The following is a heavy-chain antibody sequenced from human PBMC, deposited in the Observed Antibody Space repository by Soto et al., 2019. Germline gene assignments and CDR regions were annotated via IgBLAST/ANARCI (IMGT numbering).Heavy chain of an antibody. D-gene: IGHD6-19*01. V-gene: IGHV4-31*03. J-gene: IGHJ4*02. CDR2: IYYSGST. CDR1: GGSISSGGYY. Sequence: SETLSLTCTVSGGSISSGGYYWSWIRQHPGKGLEWIGYIYYSGSTYYNPSLRSRVAMSIDASRNQFSLELTAVTAADTALYYCARVHSSGHGVDYWGPGTLVTVSS. CDR3: ARVHSSGHGVDY.